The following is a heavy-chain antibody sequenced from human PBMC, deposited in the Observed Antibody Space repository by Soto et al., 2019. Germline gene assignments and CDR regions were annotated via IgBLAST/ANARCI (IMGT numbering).Heavy chain of an antibody. CDR2: IFYSGSA. D-gene: IGHD3-16*01. V-gene: IGHV4-30-4*01. CDR3: ARDRKYDDVWLSSHYYYCMDV. CDR1: GGSISSGIYY. Sequence: PSETLSLTCTVSGGSISSGIYYWSWIRQPPGKGLEWIGYIFYSGSAYYNPSLKSRVTISLDMSKNKFSLKVSSVTAADTAVYYCARDRKYDDVWLSSHYYYCMDVWGQGTTVTVS. J-gene: IGHJ6*02.